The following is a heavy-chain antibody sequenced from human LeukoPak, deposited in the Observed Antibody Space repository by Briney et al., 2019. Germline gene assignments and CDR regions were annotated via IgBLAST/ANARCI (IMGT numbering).Heavy chain of an antibody. CDR3: VRHRPGGGQAY. Sequence: SETLSLTCAVYGGSFSGYYWSWIRQPPGKGLEWIGYIYYGGSANYNPSLKSRVTIAVDTSKSQFSLKVSSLTAADTAVYYCVRHRPGGGQAYWGQGTLVTVSS. J-gene: IGHJ4*02. CDR1: GGSFSGYY. D-gene: IGHD2-15*01. CDR2: IYYGGSA. V-gene: IGHV4-59*08.